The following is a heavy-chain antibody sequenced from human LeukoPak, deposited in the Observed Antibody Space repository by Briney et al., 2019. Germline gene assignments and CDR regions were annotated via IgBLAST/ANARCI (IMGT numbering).Heavy chain of an antibody. CDR3: ARDRSAWSYSFDY. V-gene: IGHV1-46*01. Sequence: ASEKVSCKTSGYIFTSHKIHWVRQAPGHGLEWMAIIDPNGRTTYAQKVQDRVTLTRDTSTRTFYMELSSLRSEDTAVHYCARDRSAWSYSFDYWGQGTLVTVSS. J-gene: IGHJ4*02. CDR2: IDPNGRT. D-gene: IGHD6-19*01. CDR1: GYIFTSHK.